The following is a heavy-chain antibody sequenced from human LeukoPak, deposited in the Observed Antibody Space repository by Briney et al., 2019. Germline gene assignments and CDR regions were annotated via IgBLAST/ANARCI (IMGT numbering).Heavy chain of an antibody. J-gene: IGHJ4*02. V-gene: IGHV4-61*02. D-gene: IGHD2-15*01. CDR2: VYGGVSSQRNPSH. CDR3: ARDRQEGGMRVSSFQY. Sequence: SETLSLTCSVSGASVSGGDYYWSWIRQPAGKGLEWIGRVYGGVSSQRNPSHQYNPSLMSRPTISADTSRNQFSLSLHSVTAADTAIYYCARDRQEGGMRVSSFQYWGQGTPVTVSS. CDR1: GASVSGGDYY.